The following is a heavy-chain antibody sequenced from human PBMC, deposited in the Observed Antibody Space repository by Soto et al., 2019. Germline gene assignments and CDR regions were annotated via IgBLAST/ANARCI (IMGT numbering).Heavy chain of an antibody. CDR3: ARYYYDSSGYDGMDV. J-gene: IGHJ6*02. Sequence: XGSLMLSGVACRCTMSNSRMHWVRQAPGSGLEWVSYISYSISSTRYADFVKGGFTVSRATAKNLLYLQMNALRDEDRAVYYCARYYYDSSGYDGMDVWGQRSPVTVTS. V-gene: IGHV3-48*02. D-gene: IGHD3-22*01. CDR1: RCTMSNSR. CDR2: ISYSISST.